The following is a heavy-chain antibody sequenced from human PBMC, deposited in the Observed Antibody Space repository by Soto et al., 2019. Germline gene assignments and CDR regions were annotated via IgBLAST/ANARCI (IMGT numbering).Heavy chain of an antibody. CDR2: ISYSASS. D-gene: IGHD2-15*01. CDR3: ARGGGYDSFDF. CDR1: GGSISSGGYY. V-gene: IGHV4-31*03. Sequence: LSLTCNVSGGSISSGGYYWNWIRQVPGRGLEWIGYISYSASSFYNPSLESRVSVSIDTSGNQFSLKLSSMTAADTAVYYCARGGGYDSFDFWGQGIQVTVSS. J-gene: IGHJ4*02.